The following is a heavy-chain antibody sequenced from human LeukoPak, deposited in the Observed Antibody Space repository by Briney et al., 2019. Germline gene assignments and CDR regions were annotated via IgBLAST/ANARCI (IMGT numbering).Heavy chain of an antibody. V-gene: IGHV4-30-2*01. CDR3: AREEIAASSGGWFDP. Sequence: SQTLSLTCTVSGGSISSADYYWTWIRQPPGKGLEWIGYISHSGGTYYNSSLLSRVTISADRSKNQFFLTLGSVTAADTAVYYCAREEIAASSGGWFDPWGQGNLVTVS. CDR1: GGSISSADYY. D-gene: IGHD6-13*01. J-gene: IGHJ5*02. CDR2: ISHSGGT.